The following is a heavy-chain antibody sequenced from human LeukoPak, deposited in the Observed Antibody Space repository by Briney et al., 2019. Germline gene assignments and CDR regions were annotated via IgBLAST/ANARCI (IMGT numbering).Heavy chain of an antibody. Sequence: SETLSLTCTVSGAPISTSYWYWIRQPPGKGLEWIGYIHYSGDINYNPSLKSRVTISAYTSKNQLSLKLSSVTAADTAVYYCARVGCSGGSCYPDYWGQGTLVTVSS. CDR1: GAPISTSY. D-gene: IGHD2-15*01. CDR3: ARVGCSGGSCYPDY. CDR2: IHYSGDI. J-gene: IGHJ4*02. V-gene: IGHV4-59*01.